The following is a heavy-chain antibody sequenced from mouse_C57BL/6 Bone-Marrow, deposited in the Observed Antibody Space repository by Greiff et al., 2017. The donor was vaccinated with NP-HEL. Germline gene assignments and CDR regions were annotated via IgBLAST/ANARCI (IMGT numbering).Heavy chain of an antibody. CDR3: ARSPGYYGSSPYYAMDY. Sequence: QVTLKESGPGILQSSQTLSLTCSFSGFSLSTSGMGVSWIRQPSGKGLEWLAHIYWDDDKRYNPSLKSRLTISKDTSRNQVFLKITSVDTADTATYYCARSPGYYGSSPYYAMDYWGQGTSVTVSS. D-gene: IGHD1-1*01. CDR2: IYWDDDK. V-gene: IGHV8-12*01. J-gene: IGHJ4*01. CDR1: GFSLSTSGMG.